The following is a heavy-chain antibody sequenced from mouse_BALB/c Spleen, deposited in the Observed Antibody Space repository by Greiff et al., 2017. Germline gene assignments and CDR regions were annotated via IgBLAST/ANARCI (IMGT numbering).Heavy chain of an antibody. V-gene: IGHV14-3*02. CDR3: ALGRWDAMDY. D-gene: IGHD4-1*01. J-gene: IGHJ4*01. CDR1: GFNIKDTY. CDR2: IDPANGNT. Sequence: EVQLHQSGAELVKPGASVKLSCTASGFNIKDTYMHWVKQRPEQGLEWIGRIDPANGNTKYDPKFQGKATITADTSSNTAYLQLSSLTSEDTAVYYCALGRWDAMDYWGQGTSVTVSS.